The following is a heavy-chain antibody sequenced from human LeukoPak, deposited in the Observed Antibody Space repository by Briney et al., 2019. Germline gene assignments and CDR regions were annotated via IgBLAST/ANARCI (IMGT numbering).Heavy chain of an antibody. CDR1: GFTVSSNY. Sequence: GGSLRLSCAASGFTVSSNYMSWVRQAPGKGLEWVLVIYSGGSTYYADSVKGRFTISRDNSKNTLYLQMNSLRAEDTAVYYCARDSGWYSGPYYFDYWGQGTLVTVSS. J-gene: IGHJ4*02. D-gene: IGHD6-19*01. CDR2: IYSGGST. V-gene: IGHV3-66*01. CDR3: ARDSGWYSGPYYFDY.